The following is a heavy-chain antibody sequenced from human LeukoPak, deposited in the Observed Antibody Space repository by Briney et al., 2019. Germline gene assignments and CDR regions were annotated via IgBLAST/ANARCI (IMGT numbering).Heavy chain of an antibody. D-gene: IGHD3-3*01. CDR2: ISSTSDYR. J-gene: IGHJ4*02. CDR3: ARAAAVSDFWSGYYEGVLDY. CDR1: GFTFSDYS. V-gene: IGHV3-21*01. Sequence: GGSLRLSCAASGFTFSDYSMNWVRQAPGKGLEWVSSISSTSDYRYYTDSLKGRFTISRDNAKNSLYLQMNSLRPDDTAVYFCARAAAVSDFWSGYYEGVLDYWGQGTLVTVSS.